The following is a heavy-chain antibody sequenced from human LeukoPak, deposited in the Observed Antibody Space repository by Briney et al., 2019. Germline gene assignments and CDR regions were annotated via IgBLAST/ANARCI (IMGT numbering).Heavy chain of an antibody. CDR3: ARDGYSGFGWFDP. D-gene: IGHD5-12*01. CDR1: GGSFSGYY. CDR2: INHSGST. V-gene: IGHV4-34*01. J-gene: IGHJ5*02. Sequence: SETLSLTCAVYGGSFSGYYWSWIRQPPGKGLEWIGEINHSGSTNYNPSLKSRVTISVDTSKNQFSLKLSSVTAADTAVYYCARDGYSGFGWFDPWGQGTLVTVSS.